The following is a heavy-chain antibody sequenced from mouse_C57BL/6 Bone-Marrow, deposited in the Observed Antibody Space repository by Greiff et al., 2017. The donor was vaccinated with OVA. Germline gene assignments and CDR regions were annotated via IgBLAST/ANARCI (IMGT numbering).Heavy chain of an antibody. CDR3: ARPVSGDFDV. CDR2: IHPNSGST. J-gene: IGHJ1*03. Sequence: QVQLQQPGAELVKPGASVKLSCKASGYTFTSYWMHWVKQRPGQGLEWIGIIHPNSGSTNYTEKFKSKATLTVDKSSSTAYMQLSSLTSEDSAVYYCARPVSGDFDVWGTGTTVTVSS. CDR1: GYTFTSYW. V-gene: IGHV1-64*01.